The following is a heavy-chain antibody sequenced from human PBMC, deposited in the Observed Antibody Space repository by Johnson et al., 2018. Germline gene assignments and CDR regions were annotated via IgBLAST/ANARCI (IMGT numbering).Heavy chain of an antibody. CDR2: SRSRAYGGTT. Sequence: VQLVESGGDLVKPGRSLRLSCTTSGFTLGDYAMSWFRQAPGKGLEWVGFSRSRAYGGTTEYAASVKGRFTIARNDSKSITYLQMNSLKTEDTAVYYCSRGRYSGSYFGFDPWGQGTLVTVSS. CDR1: GFTLGDYA. V-gene: IGHV3-49*05. D-gene: IGHD1-26*01. CDR3: SRGRYSGSYFGFDP. J-gene: IGHJ5*02.